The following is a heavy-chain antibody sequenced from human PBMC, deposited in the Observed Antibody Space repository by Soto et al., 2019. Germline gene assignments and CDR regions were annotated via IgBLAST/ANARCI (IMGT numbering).Heavy chain of an antibody. Sequence: QVQLVESGGGVVQPGRSLRLSCAASGFTFSSYAMHWVRQAPGKGLEWVAVISYDGSNKYYADSVKGRFTISRDNSKNTLYLQMNSLRAEDTAVYYCARDHYGSGYYDYVPGEYDSSGYHADWGQGTLVTVSS. V-gene: IGHV3-30-3*01. D-gene: IGHD3-22*01. CDR2: ISYDGSNK. CDR3: ARDHYGSGYYDYVPGEYDSSGYHAD. J-gene: IGHJ4*02. CDR1: GFTFSSYA.